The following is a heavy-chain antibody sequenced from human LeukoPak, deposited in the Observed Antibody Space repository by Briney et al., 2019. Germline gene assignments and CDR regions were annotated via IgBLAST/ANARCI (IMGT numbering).Heavy chain of an antibody. CDR2: IYTSGST. V-gene: IGHV4-61*02. CDR1: GGSIRSGNYY. J-gene: IGHJ2*01. Sequence: SETLSLTCTVSGGSIRSGNYYWNWIRQPAGKGLEWIGLIYTSGSTYYNPSLKSRLTISLDTSKNQFSLKLGSVTAADTAVYYCAREFDLWGRGTLVTVSS. CDR3: AREFDL.